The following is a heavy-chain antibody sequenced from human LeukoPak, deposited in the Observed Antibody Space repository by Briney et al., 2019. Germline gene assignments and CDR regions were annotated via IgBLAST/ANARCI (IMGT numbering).Heavy chain of an antibody. CDR1: GFTFSESA. J-gene: IGHJ1*01. V-gene: IGHV3-23*01. Sequence: GGSLRLSCAVSGFTFSESAMGWVRQAPGKGPEWVASISETGDSTHYADSMKGRSTVSRDNSKNTLYLQMNSLRVEDTAVYYCGKGSGCGGGYCAPEWGQGTLVTVSS. D-gene: IGHD2-21*01. CDR3: GKGSGCGGGYCAPE. CDR2: ISETGDST.